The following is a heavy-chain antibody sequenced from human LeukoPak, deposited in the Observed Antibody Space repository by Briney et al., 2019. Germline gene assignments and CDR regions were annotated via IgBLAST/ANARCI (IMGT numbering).Heavy chain of an antibody. CDR2: IYYSGST. Sequence: SETLSLTCTVSGGSISSYYWSWIRQPPGRGLEWIGYIYYSGSTNYNPSLKSRVTISVDTSKYQFSLKLSCVTGADTAVYYCARTTEGGYTYDYFYYYYMDGWGKGTTVTISS. D-gene: IGHD5-18*01. CDR1: GGSISSYY. CDR3: ARTTEGGYTYDYFYYYYMDG. V-gene: IGHV4-59*01. J-gene: IGHJ6*03.